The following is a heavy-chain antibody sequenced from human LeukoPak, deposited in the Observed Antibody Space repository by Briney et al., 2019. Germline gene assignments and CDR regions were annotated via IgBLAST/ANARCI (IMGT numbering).Heavy chain of an antibody. CDR2: IWYDGSNK. V-gene: IGHV3-33*01. Sequence: AGRSLRLSCAASRFTFSNYGMHWVRRAPGKGLEWVAVIWYDGSNKYYADSVKGRFTISRDNSKNTLYLQMNSLRAEDTAVYYCARDPGRGYTYGYGFDYWGQGTLVTVSS. J-gene: IGHJ4*02. CDR3: ARDPGRGYTYGYGFDY. CDR1: RFTFSNYG. D-gene: IGHD5-18*01.